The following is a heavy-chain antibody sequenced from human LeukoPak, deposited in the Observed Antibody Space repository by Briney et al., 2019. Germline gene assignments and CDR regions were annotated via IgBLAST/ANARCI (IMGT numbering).Heavy chain of an antibody. Sequence: SETLSLTCTVSGGSISSGSYYWGWIRQPPGKGLEWIGNIFYSGSTYYNPSLKSRVTISVDTSKNQFSLKLSSVTAADTAVYYCAREEYYYDSSGYYYLSQWFDPWGQGTLVTVSS. CDR2: IFYSGST. V-gene: IGHV4-39*07. J-gene: IGHJ5*02. D-gene: IGHD3-22*01. CDR3: AREEYYYDSSGYYYLSQWFDP. CDR1: GGSISSGSYY.